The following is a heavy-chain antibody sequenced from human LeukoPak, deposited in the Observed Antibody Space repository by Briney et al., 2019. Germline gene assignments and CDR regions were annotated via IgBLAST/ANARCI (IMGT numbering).Heavy chain of an antibody. V-gene: IGHV4-59*01. J-gene: IGHJ4*02. CDR1: GGSISSYY. Sequence: SETLSLTCTVSGGSISSYYWSWIRQPPGKGLEWIGYIYYSGSTNYNPSLKSRVTISVDTSKNQFSLKLSSVTAADTAVYYCARDRRDGYNYRYYFDYWGQGTLVTVSS. D-gene: IGHD5-24*01. CDR2: IYYSGST. CDR3: ARDRRDGYNYRYYFDY.